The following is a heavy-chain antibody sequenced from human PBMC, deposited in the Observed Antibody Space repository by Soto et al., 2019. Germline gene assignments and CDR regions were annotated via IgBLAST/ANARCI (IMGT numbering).Heavy chain of an antibody. J-gene: IGHJ6*02. D-gene: IGHD5-18*01. CDR1: GYTFTGYY. V-gene: IGHV1-2*04. CDR3: ARDRRGDTAMVTDYYYYGMDV. Sequence: GASVKVSCKASGYTFTGYYMHWVRQAPGQGLEWMGWINPNSGGTNYAQKFQGWVTMTRDTSISTAYMELSRLRSDDTAVYYCARDRRGDTAMVTDYYYYGMDVWGQGTTVTVSS. CDR2: INPNSGGT.